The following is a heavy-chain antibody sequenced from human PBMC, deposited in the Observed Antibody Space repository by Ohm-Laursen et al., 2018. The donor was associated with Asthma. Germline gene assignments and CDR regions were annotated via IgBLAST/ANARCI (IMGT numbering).Heavy chain of an antibody. CDR2: IRSKAAGGTT. Sequence: SLRLSCAASGFTFRSYAMHWVRQAPGKGLEWVGRIRSKAAGGTTDDAAPVKGRFSISRDDSKNTLYLQMSSLKTEDTGVYYCTTDPGRITMIRGTYWGQGALVTVSS. D-gene: IGHD3-10*01. CDR3: TTDPGRITMIRGTY. J-gene: IGHJ4*02. V-gene: IGHV3-15*01. CDR1: GFTFRSYA.